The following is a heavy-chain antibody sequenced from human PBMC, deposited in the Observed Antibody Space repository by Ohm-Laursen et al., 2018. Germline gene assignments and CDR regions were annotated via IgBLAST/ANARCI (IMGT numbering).Heavy chain of an antibody. CDR1: GFTFSDHY. V-gene: IGHV3-72*01. D-gene: IGHD2/OR15-2a*01. J-gene: IGHJ5*02. CDR3: STDHFS. CDR2: TRNKANRYTT. Sequence: SLRLSCTASGFTFSDHYMDWVRQAPGKGLEWVGGTRNKANRYTTEYAASVKGRFTISRDDSKNSLYLQMNSLKTEDTGVYYCSTDHFSWGQGTLVTVSS.